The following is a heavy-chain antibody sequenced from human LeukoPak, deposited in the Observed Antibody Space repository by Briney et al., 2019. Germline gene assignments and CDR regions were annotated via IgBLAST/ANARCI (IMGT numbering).Heavy chain of an antibody. J-gene: IGHJ6*03. D-gene: IGHD3-10*01. Sequence: SETLSLTCTVSGGSISSYYWSWIRQPPGKGLEWIGYIYYSGSTNYNPSLKSRVTISVDTSKNQFSLKLSSVTAADTAVYYCARECMVRGPNPHCRYMDVWGKGTTVTISS. CDR2: IYYSGST. CDR3: ARECMVRGPNPHCRYMDV. CDR1: GGSISSYY. V-gene: IGHV4-59*01.